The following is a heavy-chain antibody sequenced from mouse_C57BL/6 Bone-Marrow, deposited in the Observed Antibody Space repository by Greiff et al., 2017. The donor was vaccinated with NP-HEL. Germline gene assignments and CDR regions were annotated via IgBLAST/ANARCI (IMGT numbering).Heavy chain of an antibody. Sequence: VQLQQPGAELVMPGASVKLSCKASGYTFTSYWMHWVKQRPGQGLEWIGEIDPSDSYTNYNQKVKGKSTLTVDKSSSTAYMQLSSLTSEDSAVYYCARSGDYDRAYWGQGTLVTVSA. J-gene: IGHJ3*01. V-gene: IGHV1-69*01. D-gene: IGHD2-4*01. CDR2: IDPSDSYT. CDR3: ARSGDYDRAY. CDR1: GYTFTSYW.